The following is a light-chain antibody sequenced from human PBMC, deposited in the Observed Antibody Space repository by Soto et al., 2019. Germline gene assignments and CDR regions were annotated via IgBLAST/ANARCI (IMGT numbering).Light chain of an antibody. V-gene: IGKV4-1*01. CDR2: WAS. J-gene: IGKJ5*01. Sequence: DIVMTQSPDSLALSLGERATINCKSSQVVFYNSKNYLGWYQQKPGQPPKLLIYWASTRESGVPARFSGSGFGTDFTLTISSLEPEDAAVYYCQQRSNWPPITFGQGTRLEIK. CDR3: QQRSNWPPIT. CDR1: QVVFYNSKNY.